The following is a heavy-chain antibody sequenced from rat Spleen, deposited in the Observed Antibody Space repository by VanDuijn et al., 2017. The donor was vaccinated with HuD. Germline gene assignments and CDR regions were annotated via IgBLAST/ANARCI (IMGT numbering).Heavy chain of an antibody. CDR2: IWAGGGT. J-gene: IGHJ4*01. Sequence: QVQLKESGPGLVQPSQTLSLTCTVSGFSLNSYHVSWVRQPPGKRLVWMGTIWAGGGTNYNSAVQSRLSISRDTSKSQVFLKMNSLQPEDTGTYYCARHLREASGVMDVWGQGASVTVSS. CDR3: ARHLREASGVMDV. V-gene: IGHV2-72*01. CDR1: GFSLNSYH. D-gene: IGHD4-3*01.